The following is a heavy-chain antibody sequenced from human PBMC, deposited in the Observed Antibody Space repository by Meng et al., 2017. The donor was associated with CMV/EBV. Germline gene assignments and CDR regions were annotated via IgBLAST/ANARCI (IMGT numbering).Heavy chain of an antibody. CDR2: IYYRGST. V-gene: IGHV4-31*02. D-gene: IGHD4-17*01. J-gene: IGHJ5*02. CDR3: ARGRDYGDYNGFDP. CDR1: GGSISSGGYY. Sequence: SGGSISSGGYYWSWIRQHPGKGLEWIGNIYYRGSTYYNAPLKSRLSISIDTSNNQFSLRLTSVSAADTAVYYCARGRDYGDYNGFDPWGQGTLVTVSS.